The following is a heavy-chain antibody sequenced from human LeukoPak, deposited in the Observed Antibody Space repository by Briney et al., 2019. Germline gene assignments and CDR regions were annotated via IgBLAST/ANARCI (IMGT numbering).Heavy chain of an antibody. CDR1: GFTFSSYE. CDR3: ARDWRLDWFDP. D-gene: IGHD3-3*01. V-gene: IGHV3-48*03. J-gene: IGHJ5*02. CDR2: IGSSGTNI. Sequence: PGGSLRLSCAASGFTFSSYEMNWVRQAPGKGLEWVSYIGSSGTNIYYADSVKGRFTISRDNAKNSVYLQMNSLRAEDTAGYYCARDWRLDWFDPRGQGTLVTVSS.